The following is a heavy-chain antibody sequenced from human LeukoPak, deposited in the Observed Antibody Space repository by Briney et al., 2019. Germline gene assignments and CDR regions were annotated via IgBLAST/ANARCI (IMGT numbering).Heavy chain of an antibody. CDR1: GFTVSSDY. CDR3: ARVISLTYYYDSSGYPDY. V-gene: IGHV3-53*05. D-gene: IGHD3-22*01. CDR2: IYAGGNT. J-gene: IGHJ4*02. Sequence: QPGGSLRLSCAASGFTVSSDYVSWVRQAPGKGLEWVSAIYAGGNTYYADSVKGRFTISRDNSKNTLYLQMNSLRAEDTAVYYCARVISLTYYYDSSGYPDYWGQGTLVTVSS.